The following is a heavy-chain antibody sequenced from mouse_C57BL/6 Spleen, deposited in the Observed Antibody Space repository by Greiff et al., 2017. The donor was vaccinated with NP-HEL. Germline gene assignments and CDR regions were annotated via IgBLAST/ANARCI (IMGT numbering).Heavy chain of an antibody. CDR2: IDPSDSET. J-gene: IGHJ4*01. Sequence: VQLQQPGAELVRPGSSVKLSCKASGYTFTSYWMHWVKQRPIQGLEWIGNIDPSDSETHYNQKFKDKATLTVDKSSSTAYMQLSSLTSEDSAVYYCARHDGYDAMDYWGQGTSVTVSS. CDR3: ARHDGYDAMDY. V-gene: IGHV1-52*01. CDR1: GYTFTSYW. D-gene: IGHD2-3*01.